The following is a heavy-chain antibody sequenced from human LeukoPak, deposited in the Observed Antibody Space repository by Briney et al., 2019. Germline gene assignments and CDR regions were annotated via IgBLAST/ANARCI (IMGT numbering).Heavy chain of an antibody. CDR2: VHHSGGA. V-gene: IGHV4/OR15-8*01. CDR3: AYNRNFALDN. Sequence: PSETLSLTCAVSGASIASHSWWSWVRQPPGKGLEWIGEVHHSGGANYKPSLKSRVTISVDTSRNHFSLKLTSVTAADTAVYSCAYNRNFALDNWGQGTLVTVSS. CDR1: GASIASHSW. D-gene: IGHD1-14*01. J-gene: IGHJ4*01.